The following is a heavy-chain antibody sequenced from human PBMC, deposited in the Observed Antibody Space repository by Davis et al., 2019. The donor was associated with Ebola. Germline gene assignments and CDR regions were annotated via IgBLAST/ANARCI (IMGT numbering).Heavy chain of an antibody. Sequence: ASVKVSCKASGYTFTSYYMHWVRQAPGQGLEWMGWITTYGGNTNYAQKFQGRVTMTTDTSTSTAYMELRSLRSDDTAVYYCARRDGFDFDYWGRGTLVTVSS. V-gene: IGHV1-18*04. J-gene: IGHJ4*02. CDR2: ITTYGGNT. CDR1: GYTFTSYY. D-gene: IGHD5-24*01. CDR3: ARRDGFDFDY.